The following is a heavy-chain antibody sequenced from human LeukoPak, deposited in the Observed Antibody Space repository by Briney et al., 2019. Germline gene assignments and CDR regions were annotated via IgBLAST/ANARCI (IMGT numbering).Heavy chain of an antibody. CDR1: GGSISSSSYY. Sequence: SETLSLTCTVSGGSISSSSYYWGWIRQPPGKGLEWIGSIYYSGSTYYNPSLKSRVTISVDTSKNQFSLKLSSVTAADTAVYYCARVGANYDILTGYTSNWFDPRGQGTLVTVSS. CDR3: ARVGANYDILTGYTSNWFDP. D-gene: IGHD3-9*01. J-gene: IGHJ5*02. V-gene: IGHV4-39*01. CDR2: IYYSGST.